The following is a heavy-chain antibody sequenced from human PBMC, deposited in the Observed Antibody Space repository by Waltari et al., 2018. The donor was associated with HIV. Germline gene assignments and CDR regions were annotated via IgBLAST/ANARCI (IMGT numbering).Heavy chain of an antibody. Sequence: EVQVLESGGALVQPGGSLRLSCAASGFTFSNYGMSWVRQAPGKGLECVSTISGRGGSTYYADSVKGRFTVSRDNSKNTLYLQMNSLRAEDTAVYFCVKEHQYSHSWYSYYGMDVWGQGTTVTVSS. CDR3: VKEHQYSHSWYSYYGMDV. CDR1: GFTFSNYG. CDR2: ISGRGGST. D-gene: IGHD6-13*01. J-gene: IGHJ6*02. V-gene: IGHV3-23*01.